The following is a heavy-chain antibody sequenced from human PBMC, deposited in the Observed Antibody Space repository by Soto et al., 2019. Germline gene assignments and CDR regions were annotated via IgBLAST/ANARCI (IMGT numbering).Heavy chain of an antibody. D-gene: IGHD6-19*01. V-gene: IGHV1-69-2*01. J-gene: IGHJ5*02. Sequence: ASVKVSCKVSGYTFTDYYIHWVQQAPVKGLEWMGLVDPEDGETIYAEKFQGRVTITADTSTDTAYMELSSRRSEDTAVYYCATTRAKIAVASWFDPWGQGTLVTVSS. CDR1: GYTFTDYY. CDR3: ATTRAKIAVASWFDP. CDR2: VDPEDGET.